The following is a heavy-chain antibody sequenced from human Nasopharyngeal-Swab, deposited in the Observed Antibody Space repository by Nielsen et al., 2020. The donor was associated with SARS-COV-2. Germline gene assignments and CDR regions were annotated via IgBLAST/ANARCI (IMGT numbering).Heavy chain of an antibody. J-gene: IGHJ4*02. Sequence: GGSLRLSCVASGFTFTDYPMSWVRQAPGKRLEWVATVKQDGTAIYHVDSLKGRFTISRDNAKNSLSLQMNNLRADDTAVYYCARENWGKLDYWGQGALVTVSS. D-gene: IGHD7-27*01. CDR3: ARENWGKLDY. V-gene: IGHV3-7*04. CDR2: VKQDGTAI. CDR1: GFTFTDYP.